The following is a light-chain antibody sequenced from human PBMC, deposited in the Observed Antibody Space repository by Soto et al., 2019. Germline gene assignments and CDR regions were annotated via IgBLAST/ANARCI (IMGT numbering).Light chain of an antibody. CDR3: CSYAGSYTEV. Sequence: QSALTQPRSVSGSPGQSVTISCTGTSSDVGGYNYVSWYQQHPGKAPKLMIYDVSKRPSGAPDRFSGSKSGNTASLTISGLQAEDEADYYCCSYAGSYTEVFGGGTKVTVL. V-gene: IGLV2-11*01. J-gene: IGLJ2*01. CDR2: DVS. CDR1: SSDVGGYNY.